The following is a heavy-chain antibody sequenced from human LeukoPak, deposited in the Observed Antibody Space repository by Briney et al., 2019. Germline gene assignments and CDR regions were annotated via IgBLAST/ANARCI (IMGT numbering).Heavy chain of an antibody. CDR1: GFTSIRYG. J-gene: IGHJ6*03. D-gene: IGHD2-8*01. Sequence: PGGSLRLSCTASGFTSIRYGMHWVRQAPGKGLEWVAFIRNDGTDRYYADSVQGRFTISRDSSKNTLFLQMKSLRADDTAVYYCARGVLRGLDYFYMDVWGNGTTVTVSS. CDR3: ARGVLRGLDYFYMDV. CDR2: IRNDGTDR. V-gene: IGHV3-30*02.